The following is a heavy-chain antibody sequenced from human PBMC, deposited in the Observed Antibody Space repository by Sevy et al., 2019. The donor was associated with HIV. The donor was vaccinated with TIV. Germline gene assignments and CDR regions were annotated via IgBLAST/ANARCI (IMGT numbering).Heavy chain of an antibody. CDR1: GGSISSYY. V-gene: IGHV4-59*01. CDR3: ARDRMTTGRGMDV. Sequence: SETLSLTCTVSGGSISSYYWSWIRQPPGKGLEWIGYIYYSGSTNYNPSLKSRVTISVDTSKNQFSLKLSSVTAADTAVHYCARDRMTTGRGMDVWGKGTTVTVSS. J-gene: IGHJ6*03. CDR2: IYYSGST. D-gene: IGHD4-17*01.